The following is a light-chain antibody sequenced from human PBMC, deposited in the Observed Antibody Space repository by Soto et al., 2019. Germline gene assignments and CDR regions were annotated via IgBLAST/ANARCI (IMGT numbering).Light chain of an antibody. CDR1: QSVSGN. CDR3: QQYNNWPRT. Sequence: EVVLTQSPDTLSLSPGETATLSCRASQSVSGNLAWYQQRPGQAPRLLIYGASTRATGIPARFSGSGSGTEFTLTISSLQSEDFAIYYCQQYNNWPRTFGQGTKVEIK. J-gene: IGKJ1*01. CDR2: GAS. V-gene: IGKV3-15*01.